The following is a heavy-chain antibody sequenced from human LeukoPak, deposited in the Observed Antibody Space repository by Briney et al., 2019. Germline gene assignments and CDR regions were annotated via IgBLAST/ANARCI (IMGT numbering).Heavy chain of an antibody. D-gene: IGHD6-13*01. CDR3: ARFEQQLANRGDY. J-gene: IGHJ4*02. Sequence: GESLKISXKGSGYSFTSYWIGWVRQMPGKGREWMGIIYPGDSDTRYSPSFQGQVTISADKSISTAYLQWSSLKASDTAMYYCARFEQQLANRGDYWGQGTLVTVSS. V-gene: IGHV5-51*01. CDR2: IYPGDSDT. CDR1: GYSFTSYW.